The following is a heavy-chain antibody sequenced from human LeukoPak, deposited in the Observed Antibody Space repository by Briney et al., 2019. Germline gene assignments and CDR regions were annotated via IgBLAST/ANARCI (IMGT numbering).Heavy chain of an antibody. J-gene: IGHJ5*02. CDR2: IYISGST. CDR3: ARHTPYYDSSGHPPYNWFDP. D-gene: IGHD3-22*01. Sequence: SETLSLTCTVSGGSISSGSYYWSWIRQPAGAGLEWIGRIYISGSTDYNPSLRSRVTISVDTSKNQFSLKLSSVTAADTAVYYCARHTPYYDSSGHPPYNWFDPWGQGTLVTVSS. CDR1: GGSISSGSYY. V-gene: IGHV4-61*02.